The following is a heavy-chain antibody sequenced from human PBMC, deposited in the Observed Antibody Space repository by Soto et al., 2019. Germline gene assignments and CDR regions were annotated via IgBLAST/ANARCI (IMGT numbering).Heavy chain of an antibody. CDR2: IWSAGLT. V-gene: IGHV3-53*01. J-gene: IGHJ5*02. D-gene: IGHD2-15*01. Sequence: GGSLRLSCAASGFTVSSKYRNWVRQAPGKGLEWVSIIWSAGLTYYADSVRGRFTISRDISKNILFLQMNNLRAEDSAIYYCARELPYDLWGKGTLVTVSS. CDR3: ARELPYDL. CDR1: GFTVSSKY.